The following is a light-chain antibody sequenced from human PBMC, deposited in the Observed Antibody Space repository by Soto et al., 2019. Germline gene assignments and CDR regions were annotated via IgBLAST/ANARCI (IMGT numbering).Light chain of an antibody. CDR2: AAS. V-gene: IGKV1-39*01. Sequence: DIQMTQSPSSLSASVGDRVTITCRASQIISTYLNWYQQRAGLAPRLLIYAASSLQSGVPPRFSGSGSGTDFTLTICSLQPEDFATYFCLQVYSFPRTFGLGTKVDIK. J-gene: IGKJ1*01. CDR3: LQVYSFPRT. CDR1: QIISTY.